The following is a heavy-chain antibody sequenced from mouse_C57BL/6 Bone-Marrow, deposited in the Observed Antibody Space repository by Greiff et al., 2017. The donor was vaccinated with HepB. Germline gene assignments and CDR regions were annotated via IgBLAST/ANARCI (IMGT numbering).Heavy chain of an antibody. D-gene: IGHD1-1*01. CDR2: ISSGSSTI. V-gene: IGHV5-17*01. Sequence: EVMLVESGGGLVKPGGSLKLSCAASGFTFSDYGMHWVRQAPEKGLEWVAYISSGSSTIYYADTVKGRFTISRDNAKNTLFLQMTSLRSEDTAMYYCARLYYGSSRYFDVWGTGTTVTVSS. CDR3: ARLYYGSSRYFDV. CDR1: GFTFSDYG. J-gene: IGHJ1*03.